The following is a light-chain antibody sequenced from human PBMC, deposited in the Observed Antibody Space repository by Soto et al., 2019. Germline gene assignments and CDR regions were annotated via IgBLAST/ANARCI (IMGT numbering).Light chain of an antibody. J-gene: IGKJ4*01. Sequence: DIVMTQSPDSLAVSLGERATINCKSSQSVLYSSDNKNYLTWYQQRPGQPPRLLISWASTRESGVPDRFSGSGSGTDFTLTISSLQAEDVPVYYCQQYYSIPLTFGGGTKVEIK. CDR2: WAS. CDR1: QSVLYSSDNKNY. V-gene: IGKV4-1*01. CDR3: QQYYSIPLT.